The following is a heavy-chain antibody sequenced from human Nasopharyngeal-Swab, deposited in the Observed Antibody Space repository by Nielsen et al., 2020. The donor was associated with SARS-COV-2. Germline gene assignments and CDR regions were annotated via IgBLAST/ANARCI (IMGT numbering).Heavy chain of an antibody. J-gene: IGHJ1*01. CDR3: ANLPGYSFGYAYFHH. CDR2: ISGGGGST. Sequence: WIRQPPGKGLEWISGISGGGGSTYYADSVKGRFTVSRDNSKNTPYLQMNSLRAEDTAVYYCANLPGYSFGYAYFHHWGQGTLVTVSS. D-gene: IGHD5-18*01. V-gene: IGHV3-23*01.